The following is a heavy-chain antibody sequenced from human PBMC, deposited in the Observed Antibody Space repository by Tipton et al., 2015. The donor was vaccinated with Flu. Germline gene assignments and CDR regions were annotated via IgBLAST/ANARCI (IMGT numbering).Heavy chain of an antibody. V-gene: IGHV3-30*02. CDR2: IRSDETTE. D-gene: IGHD1-26*01. CDR3: AKSGGFDS. CDR1: GFTFSNFA. Sequence: SGFTFSNFAMHWVRQAPGKGLEWVAHIRSDETTEYADSVKGRFTISRDNSKDMLYLQMNSLRAEDTAVFYCAKSGGFDSWNQGALVIVSS. J-gene: IGHJ4*02.